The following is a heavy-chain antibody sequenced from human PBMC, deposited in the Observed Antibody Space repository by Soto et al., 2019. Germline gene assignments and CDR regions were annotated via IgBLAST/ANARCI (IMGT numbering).Heavy chain of an antibody. D-gene: IGHD1-26*01. CDR2: INPSGGST. CDR1: GYTFTSYY. J-gene: IGHJ6*02. CDR3: ARGTVGATIYYYYGMDV. V-gene: IGHV1-46*01. Sequence: ASVKVSCKASGYTFTSYYMHWVRQAPGQGLEWMGIINPSGGSTSYAQKFQGRVTMTRDTSTSTVYMELSSLRSEDTAVYYCARGTVGATIYYYYGMDVWGQGTTVTVSS.